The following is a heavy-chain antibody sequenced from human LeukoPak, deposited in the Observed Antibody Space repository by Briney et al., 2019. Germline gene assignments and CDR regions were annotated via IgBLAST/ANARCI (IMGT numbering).Heavy chain of an antibody. J-gene: IGHJ4*02. Sequence: GASVKVSCKASGYTFTGYYMHWVRQAPGQGLEWMGWINPNSGGTNYAQKFQGRVTMTRDTSISTVYMELSSLRSEDTAVYYCARDEVPWYYYGSGSYYRAWSLDYWGQGTLVTVSS. V-gene: IGHV1-2*02. CDR2: INPNSGGT. CDR1: GYTFTGYY. D-gene: IGHD3-10*01. CDR3: ARDEVPWYYYGSGSYYRAWSLDY.